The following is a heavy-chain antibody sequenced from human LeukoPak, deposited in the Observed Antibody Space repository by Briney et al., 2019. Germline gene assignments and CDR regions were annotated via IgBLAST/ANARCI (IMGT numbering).Heavy chain of an antibody. CDR2: MYPSGSP. D-gene: IGHD6-19*01. Sequence: SETLSLTCTVSGGSINSGSYYWGWIRQPPGKGLEWIGSMYPSGSPYYNSSLKSRVTMSVDTSKNQFSLKLNSVTASDTAVYYCARSSGWSAPFDYWGQGTLVTVSS. V-gene: IGHV4-39*01. CDR3: ARSSGWSAPFDY. CDR1: GGSINSGSYY. J-gene: IGHJ4*02.